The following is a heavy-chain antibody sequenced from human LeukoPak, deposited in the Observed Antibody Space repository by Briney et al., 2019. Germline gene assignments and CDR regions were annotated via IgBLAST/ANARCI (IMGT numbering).Heavy chain of an antibody. D-gene: IGHD5-12*01. Sequence: SVKVSCKASGGTFSSYAISWVRQAPGQGLEWMGGIIPIFGTANYAQKFQGRVTMTRDMSTSTVYMELSSLRSEDTAVYYCARGDIVASGYYMDVWGKGTTVTVSS. V-gene: IGHV1-69*05. CDR2: IIPIFGTA. CDR1: GGTFSSYA. J-gene: IGHJ6*03. CDR3: ARGDIVASGYYMDV.